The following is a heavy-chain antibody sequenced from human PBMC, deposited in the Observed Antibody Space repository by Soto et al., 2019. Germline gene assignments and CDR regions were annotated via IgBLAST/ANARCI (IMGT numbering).Heavy chain of an antibody. CDR3: ATDTYFWSGYYSDY. CDR2: FDPEDGET. Sequence: ASVKVSCKVSGYTLTELSMHWVRQAPGKGLEWMGGFDPEDGETIYAKKFQGRVTMTEDTSTDTAYMELSSLRSEDTAVYYCATDTYFWSGYYSDYWGQGTLVTVSS. CDR1: GYTLTELS. J-gene: IGHJ4*02. D-gene: IGHD3-3*01. V-gene: IGHV1-24*01.